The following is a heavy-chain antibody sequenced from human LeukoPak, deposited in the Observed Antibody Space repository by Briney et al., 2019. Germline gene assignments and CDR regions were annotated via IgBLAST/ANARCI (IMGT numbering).Heavy chain of an antibody. V-gene: IGHV3-7*04. CDR2: IKQDGSEK. CDR3: ARGTTGW. J-gene: IGHJ4*02. D-gene: IGHD4-17*01. Sequence: GGSLRLSCAASGFTFSNYWMTWVRQAPGKGLEWVANIKQDGSEKYYVDSVKGRFTISRDNAKNSLYLQMNSLRAEDTAVYYCARGTTGWWGQGALVTVSS. CDR1: GFTFSNYW.